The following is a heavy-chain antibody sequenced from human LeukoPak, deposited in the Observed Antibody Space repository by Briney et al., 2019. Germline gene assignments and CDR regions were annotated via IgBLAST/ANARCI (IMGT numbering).Heavy chain of an antibody. Sequence: PSETLSLICTVSGGSISSGSYWWGWIRQPPGKGLEWISSISNTGSTYYNPSLKSRVIISVDMSKNQFSLQLSSVTAADTAVYYCARHVEVYSSGLDYWGQGTLVTVSS. J-gene: IGHJ4*02. D-gene: IGHD6-19*01. CDR3: ARHVEVYSSGLDY. CDR2: ISNTGST. CDR1: GGSISSGSYW. V-gene: IGHV4-39*01.